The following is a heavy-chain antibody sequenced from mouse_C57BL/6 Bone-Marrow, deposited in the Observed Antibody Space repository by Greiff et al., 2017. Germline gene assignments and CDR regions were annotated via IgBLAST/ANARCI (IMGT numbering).Heavy chain of an antibody. Sequence: VQLKQSGAELVRPGASVTLSCKASGYTFTSYGMHWVKQTPVHGLEWIGAIDPAASYTSYTHKFKGKSILTADKASSTAYMQLRRLTSEDSAVYYCAGWYYGRLAGFAYWGQGTRVTVSA. V-gene: IGHV1-15*01. J-gene: IGHJ3*01. D-gene: IGHD2-1*01. CDR2: IDPAASYT. CDR1: GYTFTSYG. CDR3: AGWYYGRLAGFAY.